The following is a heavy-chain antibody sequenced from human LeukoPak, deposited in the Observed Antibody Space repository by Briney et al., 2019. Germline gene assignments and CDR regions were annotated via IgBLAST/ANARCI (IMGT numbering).Heavy chain of an antibody. V-gene: IGHV3-74*01. Sequence: PGGSLRLPCAASGFTFSSYWMHWVRQAPGKGLVWVSRINGDGSSTTYVDSVMGRFTISRDNAKNTLYLQMNSVRAEDTAVYYCARGNIAAAGIHYWGQGTLVIVSS. CDR3: ARGNIAAAGIHY. D-gene: IGHD6-13*01. CDR2: INGDGSST. CDR1: GFTFSSYW. J-gene: IGHJ4*02.